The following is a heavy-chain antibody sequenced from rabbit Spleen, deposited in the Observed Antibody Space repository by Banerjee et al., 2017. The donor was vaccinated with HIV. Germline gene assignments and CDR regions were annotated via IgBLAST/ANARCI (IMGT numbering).Heavy chain of an antibody. D-gene: IGHD5-1*01. CDR3: ARAGEGGDGYLNL. CDR1: GFDFSGYG. V-gene: IGHV1S45*01. J-gene: IGHJ4*01. CDR2: IGTGSGST. Sequence: EQLEESGGGLVKPGGTLKLSCKASGFDFSGYGMSWVRQAPGKGLEWIGCIGTGSGSTWYASWVNGRFTISKTSSTTVTLQMTSLTAADTATYFCARAGEGGDGYLNLWGPGTLVTVS.